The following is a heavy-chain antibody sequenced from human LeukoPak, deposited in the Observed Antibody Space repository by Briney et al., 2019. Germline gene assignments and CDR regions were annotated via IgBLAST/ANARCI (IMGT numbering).Heavy chain of an antibody. V-gene: IGHV1-8*01. Sequence: ASVKVSCKASGYTFTSYDINLVRQATGQGLEWMGWMNPNSGNTGYAQKFQGRVTITRNTSISTAYMELSSLRSEDTAVYYCARWVVELRGSWFDPWGQGTLVTVSS. CDR1: GYTFTSYD. J-gene: IGHJ5*02. CDR2: MNPNSGNT. D-gene: IGHD1-7*01. CDR3: ARWVVELRGSWFDP.